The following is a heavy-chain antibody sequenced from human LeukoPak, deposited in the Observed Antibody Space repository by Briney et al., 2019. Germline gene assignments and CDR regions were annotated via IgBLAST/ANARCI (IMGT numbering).Heavy chain of an antibody. D-gene: IGHD5-12*01. CDR2: INQSGST. CDR1: SGSFSGYY. J-gene: IGHJ1*01. Sequence: SETLSLTCAVYSGSFSGYYWSSIRQPPGNGLEWNGEINQSGSTNNNPSLKSRVTISVDTSKNHFSLKLSSVTAADTAVYYCARTLLVTTTALDSWGQGTLVTVSS. CDR3: ARTLLVTTTALDS. V-gene: IGHV4-34*01.